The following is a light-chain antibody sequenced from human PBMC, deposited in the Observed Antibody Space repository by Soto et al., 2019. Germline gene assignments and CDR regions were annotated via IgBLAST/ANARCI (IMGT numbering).Light chain of an antibody. V-gene: IGKV3-15*01. CDR3: QQYHNWPPYT. CDR2: GAS. Sequence: EIVMTQSPATLSVSPGERATLSCRASQSVSTNLAWYQQKPGQAPRLLIYGASTRATGVPARFSGSGSGTEFTLTISSLQSEDFAVYYCQQYHNWPPYTFSQGTKLEIK. CDR1: QSVSTN. J-gene: IGKJ2*01.